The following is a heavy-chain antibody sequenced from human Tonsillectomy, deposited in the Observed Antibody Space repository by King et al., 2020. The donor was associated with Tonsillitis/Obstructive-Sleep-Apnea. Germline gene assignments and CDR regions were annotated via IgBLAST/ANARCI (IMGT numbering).Heavy chain of an antibody. CDR2: IYSGGSA. J-gene: IGHJ4*02. D-gene: IGHD3-3*01. CDR3: ARATGYDFFPFES. V-gene: IGHV3-53*01. CDR1: GFIVNRDY. Sequence: VQLVESGGGLIQPGGSLRLSCAASGFIVNRDYMSWVRQAPGKGLEWVSVIYSGGSAYYADSVKGRFTIPRDNSKNTLYLQINSLRAEDTAVYYCARATGYDFFPFESWGQGTLVTVSS.